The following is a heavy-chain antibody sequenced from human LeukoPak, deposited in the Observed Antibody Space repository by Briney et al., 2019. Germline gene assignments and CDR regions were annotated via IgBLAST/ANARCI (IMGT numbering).Heavy chain of an antibody. CDR2: INHSGST. D-gene: IGHD3-10*01. J-gene: IGHJ4*02. Sequence: SETLSLTCAVYGGTSSGYYWSWIRQPPGKGLEWIGEINHSGSTNYNPSLKSRVTISVDTSKNQFSLKLSSVTAADTAVYYCARGLGENWGQGTLVTVSS. CDR3: ARGLGEN. CDR1: GGTSSGYY. V-gene: IGHV4-34*01.